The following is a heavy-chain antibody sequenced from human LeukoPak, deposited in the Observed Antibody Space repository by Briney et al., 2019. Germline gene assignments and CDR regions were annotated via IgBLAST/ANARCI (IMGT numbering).Heavy chain of an antibody. CDR1: GGSISSYY. CDR3: ARPLYYYDSSGYHF. V-gene: IGHV4-59*08. Sequence: SETLSLTCTVSGGSISSYYWSWIRQPPGKGLEWIGYIYYSGSTNYNPSLKSRVTISVDTSKNQFSLKLSSVTAADTAVYYCARPLYYYDSSGYHFWGQGTLVTVSS. J-gene: IGHJ4*02. CDR2: IYYSGST. D-gene: IGHD3-22*01.